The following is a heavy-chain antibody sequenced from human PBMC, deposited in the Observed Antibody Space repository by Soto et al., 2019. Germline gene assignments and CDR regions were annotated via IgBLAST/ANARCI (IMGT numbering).Heavy chain of an antibody. D-gene: IGHD3-10*01. Sequence: EVQLVESGGGLVQPGGSLRLSCAASGFTFNSHWMHWVRQAPGKGLVWVSRIKGDESSINYADSVKGRFTLSRDNAKNTVYLQMNSLRAEETAVYSCARGGLGTYLLDYWGQGALVIVSS. V-gene: IGHV3-74*01. CDR3: ARGGLGTYLLDY. CDR1: GFTFNSHW. J-gene: IGHJ4*02. CDR2: IKGDESSI.